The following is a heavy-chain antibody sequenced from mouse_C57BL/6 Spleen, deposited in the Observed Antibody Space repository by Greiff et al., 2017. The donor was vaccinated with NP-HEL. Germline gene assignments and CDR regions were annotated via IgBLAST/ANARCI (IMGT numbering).Heavy chain of an antibody. D-gene: IGHD2-4*01. Sequence: QVQLQQSGAELVKPGASVKISCKASGYAFSSYWMNWVKQRPGKGLEWIGQIYPGDGDTNYNGKFKGKATLTADKSSSTAYMQLSSLTSEDSAVYFCARDDYDGGAMDYWGQGTSVTVSS. J-gene: IGHJ4*01. CDR3: ARDDYDGGAMDY. CDR2: IYPGDGDT. CDR1: GYAFSSYW. V-gene: IGHV1-80*01.